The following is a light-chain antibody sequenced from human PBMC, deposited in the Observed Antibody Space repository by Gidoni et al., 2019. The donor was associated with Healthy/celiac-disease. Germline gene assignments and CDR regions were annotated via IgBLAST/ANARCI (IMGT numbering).Light chain of an antibody. CDR2: GAS. V-gene: IGKV3-20*01. J-gene: IGKJ4*01. CDR3: QQYGSSLPLT. CDR1: QSVSSSY. Sequence: EFVLTQSPGTLSLSPGERATLSCRASQSVSSSYLAWYQQKPGQAPRLLIYGASSRATGIPDRFSGSGSGTDFTLTISRLEPEDFAVYYCQQYGSSLPLTFGGGTKVEIK.